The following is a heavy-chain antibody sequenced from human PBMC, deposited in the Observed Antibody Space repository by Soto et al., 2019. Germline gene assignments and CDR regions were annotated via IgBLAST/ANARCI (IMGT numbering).Heavy chain of an antibody. D-gene: IGHD2-15*01. CDR3: ARVVCSGGSCYSPYYFDY. Sequence: SETLSLTCTVSGGSISSYYWSWIRQPPGKGLEWIGYIYYSGSTNYNPSLKSRVTISVDTSKNQFSLKLSSVTAADTAVYYCARVVCSGGSCYSPYYFDYWGQGTLVTVSS. J-gene: IGHJ4*02. V-gene: IGHV4-59*01. CDR1: GGSISSYY. CDR2: IYYSGST.